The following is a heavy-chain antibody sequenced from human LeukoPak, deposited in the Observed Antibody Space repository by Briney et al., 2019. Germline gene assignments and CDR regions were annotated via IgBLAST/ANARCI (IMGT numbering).Heavy chain of an antibody. D-gene: IGHD2-15*01. CDR1: GFTFSSYA. V-gene: IGHV3-30-3*01. Sequence: PGGSLRLSCAASGFTFSSYAMHWVRQAPGKGLEWVAVISYDGSNKYYADSVKGRFTISRDNSKNTLYLQMNSLRAEDTAVYYCASLVHSGGWFDPWGQGTLVTVSS. J-gene: IGHJ5*02. CDR2: ISYDGSNK. CDR3: ASLVHSGGWFDP.